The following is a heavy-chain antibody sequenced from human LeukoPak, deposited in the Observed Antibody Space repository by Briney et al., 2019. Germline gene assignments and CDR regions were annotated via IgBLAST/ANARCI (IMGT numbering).Heavy chain of an antibody. V-gene: IGHV4-4*07. CDR3: ARDQRRSGWYYFDY. CDR2: IYTSGST. D-gene: IGHD6-19*01. J-gene: IGHJ4*02. CDR1: GASISSYY. Sequence: PSETLSPTCTVAGASISSYYWSWIRQPAGKGLEWMGRIYTSGSTNYSPSLKSRVTMSVDTSKNQFSLTMSSVTAADTAVYYCARDQRRSGWYYFDYWGQGTLVTVPS.